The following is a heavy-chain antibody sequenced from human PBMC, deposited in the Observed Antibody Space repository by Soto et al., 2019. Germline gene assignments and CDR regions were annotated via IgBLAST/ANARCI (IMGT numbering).Heavy chain of an antibody. CDR1: GYTFTSYG. D-gene: IGHD3-22*01. V-gene: IGHV1-18*04. CDR2: ISAYNGNT. CDR3: ARDQGYYDSSGYLRSLDY. Sequence: VASVKVSCKASGYTFTSYGISWVRQAPGQGLEWMGWISAYNGNTNYAQKLQGRVTMTTDTSTSTAYVELRSLRSDDTAVYYCARDQGYYDSSGYLRSLDYWGQGTLVTVSS. J-gene: IGHJ4*02.